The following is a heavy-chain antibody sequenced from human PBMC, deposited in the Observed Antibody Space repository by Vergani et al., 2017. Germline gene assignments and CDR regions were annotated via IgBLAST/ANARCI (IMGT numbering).Heavy chain of an antibody. J-gene: IGHJ6*02. D-gene: IGHD2-2*02. CDR2: IKQDGSEK. CDR3: AGDIVVVPAAIRPGYGMDV. CDR1: GFTFSSYW. V-gene: IGHV3-7*01. Sequence: EVQLVESGGDLVQPGGSLRLSCAASGFTFSSYWMSWVRQAPGKGLEWVANIKQDGSEKYYVDSVKGRFTISRDNAKNSLYLQMNSLRAEDTAVYYCAGDIVVVPAAIRPGYGMDVWGQGTTVTVSS.